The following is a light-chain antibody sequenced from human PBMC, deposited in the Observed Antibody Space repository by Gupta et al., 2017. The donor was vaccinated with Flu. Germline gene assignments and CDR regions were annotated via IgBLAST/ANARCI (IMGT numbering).Light chain of an antibody. CDR3: SSFSSSSTLFV. CDR1: SSDVGGYNF. CDR2: EVS. J-gene: IGLJ1*01. V-gene: IGLV2-14*03. Sequence: QSALTQPASVSGSPGQSLTISCTGTSSDVGGYNFVSWYQQHPGIAPKLMIYEVSNRPSGVSNRFSGSKSGNTASLTISGLQAEDESDYYCSSFSSSSTLFVFGTGTKVTVL.